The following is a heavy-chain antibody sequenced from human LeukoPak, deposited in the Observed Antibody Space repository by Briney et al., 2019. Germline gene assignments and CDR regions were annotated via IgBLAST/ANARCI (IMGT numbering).Heavy chain of an antibody. CDR2: MNPNSGNT. CDR3: ARGVGARGIAARLGVYYYYMDV. V-gene: IGHV1-8*03. J-gene: IGHJ6*03. Sequence: ASVKVSCKASGYTFTSYDINWVRQATGQGLEWMGWMNPNSGNTGYAQKFQGRVTITRNTSISTAYMELSSLRSEDTAVYYCARGVGARGIAARLGVYYYYMDVWGKGTTVTV. D-gene: IGHD6-6*01. CDR1: GYTFTSYD.